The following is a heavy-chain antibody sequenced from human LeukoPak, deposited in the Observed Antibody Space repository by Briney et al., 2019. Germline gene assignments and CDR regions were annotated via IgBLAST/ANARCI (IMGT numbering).Heavy chain of an antibody. Sequence: SETLSRTCSVSGGSIYSSSHYWGWIRQPPGKGLEWIGSIYYSGSTYYNSSLKSRITMSVDTSKNQFSLRLRSVTAADTAVYYCARHATSTASGLNYWGQGTLVIVSS. D-gene: IGHD6-13*01. CDR1: GGSIYSSSHY. CDR3: ARHATSTASGLNY. CDR2: IYYSGST. V-gene: IGHV4-39*01. J-gene: IGHJ4*02.